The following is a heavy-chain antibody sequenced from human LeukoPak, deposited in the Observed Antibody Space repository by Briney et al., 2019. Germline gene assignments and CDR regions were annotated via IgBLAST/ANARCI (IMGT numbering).Heavy chain of an antibody. CDR1: GFTFSNFV. V-gene: IGHV3-64D*09. Sequence: GGSLRLSCSASGFTFSNFVMHWVRQAPGKGLEYVAIINDNGYNTDYAGSVKGRFTVARDNSKNTLYLQMSSLRPEDTAVYYCARGDYYGSRGDYWGQGTLVTVSS. J-gene: IGHJ4*02. CDR2: INDNGYNT. D-gene: IGHD3-10*01. CDR3: ARGDYYGSRGDY.